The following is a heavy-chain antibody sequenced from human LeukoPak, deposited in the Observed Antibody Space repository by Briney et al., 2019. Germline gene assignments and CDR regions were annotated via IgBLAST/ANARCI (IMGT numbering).Heavy chain of an antibody. V-gene: IGHV4-4*02. Sequence: SGTLSLTCAVCGGSISSSNWWSWVRQPPGKGLEWIGEIYHSGSTNYNPSIKSRVTISVDTSKNQFSLKLSSVTAADTAVYYCARTNLWAGFRFDPWGQGTLVTVSS. CDR2: IYHSGST. D-gene: IGHD3/OR15-3a*01. CDR1: GGSISSSNW. CDR3: ARTNLWAGFRFDP. J-gene: IGHJ5*02.